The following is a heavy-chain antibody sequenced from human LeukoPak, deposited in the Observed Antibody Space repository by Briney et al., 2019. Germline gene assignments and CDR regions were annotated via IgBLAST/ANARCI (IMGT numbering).Heavy chain of an antibody. CDR2: ISYDGSNK. CDR3: AKDWYYYDSSGYPDY. Sequence: PGRSLRLSCAASGFTFSSYGMHWVRQAPGKGLEWVAVISYDGSNKYYADSVKGRFTISRDNSKNTLYLQMNSLRAEDTAVYYCAKDWYYYDSSGYPDYWGQGTLVTVSS. V-gene: IGHV3-30*18. CDR1: GFTFSSYG. D-gene: IGHD3-22*01. J-gene: IGHJ4*02.